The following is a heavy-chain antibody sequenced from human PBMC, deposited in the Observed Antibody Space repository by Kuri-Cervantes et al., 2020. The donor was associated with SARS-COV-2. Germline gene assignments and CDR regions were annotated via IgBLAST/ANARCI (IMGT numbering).Heavy chain of an antibody. D-gene: IGHD2-2*01. CDR3: ARGSCSSTSCYYTNWFDP. CDR1: GFTFGDYA. CDR2: ISSSSSYI. Sequence: GGSLRLSCTASGFTFGDYAMSWFRQAPGQGLEWVSSISSSSSYIYYADSVKGRFTISRDNAKNSLYLQMNSLRAEDTAVYYCARGSCSSTSCYYTNWFDPWGQGTLVTVSS. V-gene: IGHV3-21*01. J-gene: IGHJ5*02.